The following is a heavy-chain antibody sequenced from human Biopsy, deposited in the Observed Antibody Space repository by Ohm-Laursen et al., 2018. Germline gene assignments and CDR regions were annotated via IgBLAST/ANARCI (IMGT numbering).Heavy chain of an antibody. J-gene: IGHJ4*02. CDR1: GFTFSTYS. CDR3: AKDSGGSPLGELFH. CDR2: ISSRSVYI. V-gene: IGHV3-21*04. D-gene: IGHD3-16*01. Sequence: SLRLSCAASGFTFSTYSMNWVRQAPGKGLEWVSSISSRSVYIYHADSVKGRFTISRDNAKNSLYLQMNSLRAEDTALYYCAKDSGGSPLGELFHWGQGNLVTVSS.